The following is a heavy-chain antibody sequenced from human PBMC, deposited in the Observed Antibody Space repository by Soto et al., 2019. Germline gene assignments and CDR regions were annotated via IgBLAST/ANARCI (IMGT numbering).Heavy chain of an antibody. CDR2: ISTSSTTI. Sequence: GSLRLSCAASGFPFSSYSMNWVRQAPGKGLEWVSYISTSSTTIYYADSVKGRFTISRDNAKNSLYLQMNSLGAEDTAVYYCATSLDVWGQGTTVTVSS. CDR3: ATSLDV. V-gene: IGHV3-48*01. CDR1: GFPFSSYS. J-gene: IGHJ6*02.